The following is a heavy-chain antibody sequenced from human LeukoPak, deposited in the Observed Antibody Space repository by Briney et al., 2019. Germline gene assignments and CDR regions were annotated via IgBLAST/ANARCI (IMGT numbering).Heavy chain of an antibody. CDR2: IYYSGST. V-gene: IGHV4-39*01. Sequence: PSETLSLTCTVSGGSISSSSYYWGWIRQPPGKGLEWIGSIYYSGSTYYNPSLKSRVTISVDTSKNQFSLKLSSVTAADTAVYYCARHRPAGNYYGSGSEPFYFDYWGQGTLVTVSS. CDR3: ARHRPAGNYYGSGSEPFYFDY. CDR1: GGSISSSSYY. D-gene: IGHD3-10*01. J-gene: IGHJ4*02.